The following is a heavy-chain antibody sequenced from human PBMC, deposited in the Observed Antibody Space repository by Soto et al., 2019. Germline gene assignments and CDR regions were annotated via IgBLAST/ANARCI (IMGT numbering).Heavy chain of an antibody. Sequence: QVQLQESGPGLVKPSETLSLTCTVSGGSISSYYWSWIRQPPGKGLEWIGYIYYSGSTNYNPSLKSRVTISVDTSKNQFSLKLSSVTAADTAVYYCARSLSRLENNWFDPWGQGTLVTVSS. CDR1: GGSISSYY. CDR2: IYYSGST. V-gene: IGHV4-59*01. CDR3: ARSLSRLENNWFDP. J-gene: IGHJ5*02. D-gene: IGHD1-1*01.